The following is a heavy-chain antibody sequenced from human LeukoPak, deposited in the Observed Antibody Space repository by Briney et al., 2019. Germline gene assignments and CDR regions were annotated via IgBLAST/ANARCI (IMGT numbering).Heavy chain of an antibody. V-gene: IGHV1-18*01. CDR2: ISAYNGNT. J-gene: IGHJ6*02. Sequence: GASVKVSCTASGHTFTSYGISWVRQAPGQGLEWMGWISAYNGNTNYAQKLQGRVTMTTDTSTSTAYMELRSLRSDDTAVYYCAREGYCSGGSCYLGYYYYGMDVWGQGTTVTVSS. CDR1: GHTFTSYG. CDR3: AREGYCSGGSCYLGYYYYGMDV. D-gene: IGHD2-15*01.